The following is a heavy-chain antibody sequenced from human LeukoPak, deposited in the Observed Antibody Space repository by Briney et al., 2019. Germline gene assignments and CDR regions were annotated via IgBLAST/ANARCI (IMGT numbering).Heavy chain of an antibody. CDR3: ARVGDHFHWNLDL. CDR2: IYSGATT. Sequence: GGSLRLSCAASGFTVSTKYMNWVRQAPGKGLEWVSLIYSGATTYYADSVKGRFTISRDTSKNTVSLQMNSLRAEDTAVYFCARVGDHFHWNLDLWGRGTLVTVSS. J-gene: IGHJ2*01. CDR1: GFTVSTKY. D-gene: IGHD3-3*02. V-gene: IGHV3-53*01.